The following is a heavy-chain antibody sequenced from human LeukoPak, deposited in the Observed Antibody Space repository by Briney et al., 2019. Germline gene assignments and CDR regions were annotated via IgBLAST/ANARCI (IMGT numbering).Heavy chain of an antibody. Sequence: PSETLSLTCTVSDSSMSPYYWSWIRQSPGKGLEWIAYIFYNGNTKYNPSLGSRVTISIDTSRNQFSLNLNSVTAADTAVYYCARISRVDVVPAAIPDAFDIWGQGTMVTVSS. V-gene: IGHV4-59*01. CDR3: ARISRVDVVPAAIPDAFDI. CDR2: IFYNGNT. CDR1: DSSMSPYY. D-gene: IGHD2-2*02. J-gene: IGHJ3*02.